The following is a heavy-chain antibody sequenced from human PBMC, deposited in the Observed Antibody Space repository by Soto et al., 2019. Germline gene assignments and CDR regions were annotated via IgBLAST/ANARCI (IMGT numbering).Heavy chain of an antibody. CDR3: ERGRRKPGPQLLFPDGFDP. CDR2: IYYSGST. J-gene: IGHJ5*02. V-gene: IGHV4-31*03. D-gene: IGHD2-2*01. CDR1: GGSISSGGYY. Sequence: SETLSLTCTVSGGSISSGGYYWSWIRQHPGKGLEWIGYIYYSGSTYYNPSLKSRVTISVDTSKNQFSLKLSSVTAADTAVYYCERGRRKPGPQLLFPDGFDPWGQGTLVTVSS.